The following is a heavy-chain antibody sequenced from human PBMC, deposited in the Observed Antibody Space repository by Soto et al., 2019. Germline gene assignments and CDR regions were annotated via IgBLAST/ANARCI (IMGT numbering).Heavy chain of an antibody. CDR3: ARRGEGYCSGGSCSSASDYYYGMDV. D-gene: IGHD2-15*01. V-gene: IGHV5-51*01. J-gene: IGHJ6*02. CDR1: GYSFTSYW. Sequence: GESLKISCKGSGYSFTSYWIGWVRQMPGKGLEWMGIIYPGDSDTRYSPSFQGQGTIPADKSSSTAYLQWSSLKASDTAMYYCARRGEGYCSGGSCSSASDYYYGMDVWGQGTTVTVSS. CDR2: IYPGDSDT.